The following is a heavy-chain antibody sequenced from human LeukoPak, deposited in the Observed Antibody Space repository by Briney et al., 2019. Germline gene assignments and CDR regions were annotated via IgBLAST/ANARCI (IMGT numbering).Heavy chain of an antibody. Sequence: PGGSLRLSCAASGFTFSSYGMHWVRQAPGKGLEWVAVIWYDGSNKYYADSVKGRFTISRDNSKNTLYLQMNSLRAEDTAVYYCARGGYSGYDDLDYWGQGTLVTVSS. D-gene: IGHD5-12*01. CDR3: ARGGYSGYDDLDY. V-gene: IGHV3-33*01. J-gene: IGHJ4*02. CDR1: GFTFSSYG. CDR2: IWYDGSNK.